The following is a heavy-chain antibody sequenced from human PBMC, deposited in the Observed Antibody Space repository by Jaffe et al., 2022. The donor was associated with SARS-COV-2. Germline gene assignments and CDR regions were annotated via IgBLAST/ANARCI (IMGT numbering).Heavy chain of an antibody. Sequence: EVQLVESGGGLVKPGGSLRLSCAASGFTFSNAWMTWVRQAPGKGLEWVGRIKSKTDGGTTDCAAPVKGRFTISRDDSKNTLYLQMNSLKTEDTAVYYCTTGLRYYDSSGLMAGGVDYWGQGTLVTVSS. V-gene: IGHV3-15*01. D-gene: IGHD3-22*01. J-gene: IGHJ4*02. CDR2: IKSKTDGGTT. CDR3: TTGLRYYDSSGLMAGGVDY. CDR1: GFTFSNAW.